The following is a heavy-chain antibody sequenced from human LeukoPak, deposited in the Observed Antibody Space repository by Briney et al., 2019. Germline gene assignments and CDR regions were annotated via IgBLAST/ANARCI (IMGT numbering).Heavy chain of an antibody. D-gene: IGHD3-10*02. J-gene: IGHJ6*02. CDR2: IYRGGSK. CDR1: GFTVSNYY. Sequence: GGSLRLSCAVSGFTVSNYYMHWVRQAPGKGLEWVSVIYRGGSKYYADSVKGRFIISRDQSNNMLDLQLNSVRAEDTAVYYCAREPPMVGDYYFGMDVWGQGTTVTVSS. CDR3: AREPPMVGDYYFGMDV. V-gene: IGHV3-66*01.